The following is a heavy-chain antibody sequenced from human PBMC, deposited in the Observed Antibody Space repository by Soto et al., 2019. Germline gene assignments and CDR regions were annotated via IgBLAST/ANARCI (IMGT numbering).Heavy chain of an antibody. Sequence: HPGGSLRLSCAASGFTFSSYSMNWVRQAPGKGLEWVSYISSSSSTIYYADSVKGRFTISRDNAKNSLYLQMNSLRDEDTAVYYCARDPPNSLAAEGYGMDVWGQGTTVTVSS. CDR1: GFTFSSYS. D-gene: IGHD6-25*01. J-gene: IGHJ6*02. CDR2: ISSSSSTI. CDR3: ARDPPNSLAAEGYGMDV. V-gene: IGHV3-48*02.